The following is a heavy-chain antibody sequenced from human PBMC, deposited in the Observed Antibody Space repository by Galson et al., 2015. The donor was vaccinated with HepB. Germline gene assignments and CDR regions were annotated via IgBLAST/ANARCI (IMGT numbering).Heavy chain of an antibody. D-gene: IGHD3-9*01. CDR2: IHWNDDK. CDR3: ALSYYDILTGYYMDFDY. CDR1: GFPLSASGVA. V-gene: IGHV2-5*01. Sequence: PALVKPTQTLTLTCTVSGFPLSASGVAVGWIRQPPGKALEWLALIHWNDDKRYSPSLRSRLTITKDTSKNQVVLTMTNMDPVDTATYYCALSYYDILTGYYMDFDYWGQGTLVTVSS. J-gene: IGHJ4*02.